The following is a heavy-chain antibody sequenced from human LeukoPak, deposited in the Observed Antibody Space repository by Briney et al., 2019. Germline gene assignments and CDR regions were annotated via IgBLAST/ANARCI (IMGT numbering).Heavy chain of an antibody. V-gene: IGHV3-20*04. D-gene: IGHD5-12*01. CDR3: ARDSGSGWFDP. J-gene: IGHJ5*02. CDR2: INWNGGST. Sequence: GGSLRLSCAASGFTFDDYGMSWVRQAPGKGLEWVSGINWNGGSTGYADFVKGRFTISRDNAKNSLYLQMVSLRIEDTALYYCARDSGSGWFDPWGQGTLVTVSS. CDR1: GFTFDDYG.